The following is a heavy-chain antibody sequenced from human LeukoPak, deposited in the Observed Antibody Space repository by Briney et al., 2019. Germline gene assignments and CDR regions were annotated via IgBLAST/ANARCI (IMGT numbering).Heavy chain of an antibody. CDR3: ARGLVVTAAAYNWFDP. CDR1: GDSVSSNSAA. Sequence: SQTLSLTCAISGDSVSSNSAAWNWIRQSPSRGLEWLGRTYYRSKWYNDYAVSVKSRITINPDTSKNQFSLQLNSVTHEDTAVYYCARGLVVTAAAYNWFDPWGQGTLVTVSS. V-gene: IGHV6-1*01. D-gene: IGHD2-21*02. CDR2: TYYRSKWYN. J-gene: IGHJ5*02.